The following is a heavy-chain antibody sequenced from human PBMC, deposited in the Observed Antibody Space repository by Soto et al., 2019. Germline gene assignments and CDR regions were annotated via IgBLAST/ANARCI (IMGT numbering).Heavy chain of an antibody. J-gene: IGHJ6*02. D-gene: IGHD5-12*01. Sequence: GASVKVSCKASGYTFTGYYMHWVRQAPGQGLEWMGWVNPNSGGTNYAQKFQGWVTMTRDTSISTAYMELSRLRSDDTAVYYCAREHSGYVGNYYYGMDVWGQGTTVTVSS. CDR2: VNPNSGGT. CDR1: GYTFTGYY. CDR3: AREHSGYVGNYYYGMDV. V-gene: IGHV1-2*04.